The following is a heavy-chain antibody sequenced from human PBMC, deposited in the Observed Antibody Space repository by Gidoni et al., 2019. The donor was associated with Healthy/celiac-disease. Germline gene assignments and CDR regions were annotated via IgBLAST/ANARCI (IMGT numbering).Heavy chain of an antibody. CDR1: GLTFRTYA. J-gene: IGHJ4*02. D-gene: IGHD3-10*01. V-gene: IGHV3-30-3*01. CDR2: ISYDGSNK. CDR3: AGDKLRSRGVIRPLYYFDY. Sequence: QVQLVESGGGVARPGRALRLPCAASGLTFRTYAMPWVRQAPGTGLEWVAVISYDGSNKYYADSVKGLFTISRDNSKNTLYLQMNSLRAEDTAVYYCAGDKLRSRGVIRPLYYFDYWGQGTLVTVSS.